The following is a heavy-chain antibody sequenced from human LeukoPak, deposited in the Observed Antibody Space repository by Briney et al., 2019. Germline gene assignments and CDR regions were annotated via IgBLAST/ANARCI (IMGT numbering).Heavy chain of an antibody. D-gene: IGHD2-2*01. CDR1: GGSFSGHY. CDR2: INHSGST. Sequence: LETLSLTCAVYGGSFSGHYWSWIRQPPGKGLEWIGEINHSGSTNYNPSLKSRVTISVDTSKNQFSLKLSSVTAADTAVYYCARADIVVVPAATDGGGGMDVWGKGTTVTVSS. J-gene: IGHJ6*04. V-gene: IGHV4-34*01. CDR3: ARADIVVVPAATDGGGGMDV.